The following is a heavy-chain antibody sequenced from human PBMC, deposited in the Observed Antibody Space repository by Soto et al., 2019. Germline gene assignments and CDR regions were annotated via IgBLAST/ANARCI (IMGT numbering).Heavy chain of an antibody. J-gene: IGHJ4*02. CDR2: INTNTGDT. V-gene: IGHV1-2*02. CDR1: GYTFTAYY. D-gene: IGHD7-27*01. CDR3: ARGHSSGAFDY. Sequence: QVQLVQSGAEVQKPGASVKVSCRASGYTFTAYYLHWMRQAPGPGLEWKGWINTNTGDTSYAKKFRGRVIMIRETSINTVYMDMSRLTSDDTAVYYCARGHSSGAFDYWGQGALVTVSS.